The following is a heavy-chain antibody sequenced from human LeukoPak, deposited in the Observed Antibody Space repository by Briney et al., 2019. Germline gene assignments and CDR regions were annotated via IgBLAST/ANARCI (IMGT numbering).Heavy chain of an antibody. CDR2: ISWNSGNI. CDR3: AKDLAVASHGLDV. CDR1: GFTFDDYA. D-gene: IGHD6-6*01. V-gene: IGHV3-9*01. J-gene: IGHJ6*02. Sequence: PGGSLRLSCAASGFTFDDYAMHWVRQAPGKGLEWVSGISWNSGNIGYADSVKGRFTTSRDNAKNSLYLQMNSLRAEDTALYYCAKDLAVASHGLDVWGQGTTVTVSS.